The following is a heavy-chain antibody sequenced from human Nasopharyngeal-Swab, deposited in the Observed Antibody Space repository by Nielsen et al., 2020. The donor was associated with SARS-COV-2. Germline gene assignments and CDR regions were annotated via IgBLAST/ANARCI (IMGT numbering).Heavy chain of an antibody. CDR2: INHSGST. CDR1: GGSFSGYY. D-gene: IGHD2-15*01. J-gene: IGHJ4*02. Sequence: GSLRLSCAVHGGSFSGYYWSWIRQPPGKGLEWIGEINHSGSTNYNPSLKSRVTISVDTSKNQFSLKLSSVTAADTAVYYCARGRAFHRDIVVVVAAKSPFDYWGQGTLVTVSS. CDR3: ARGRAFHRDIVVVVAAKSPFDY. V-gene: IGHV4-34*01.